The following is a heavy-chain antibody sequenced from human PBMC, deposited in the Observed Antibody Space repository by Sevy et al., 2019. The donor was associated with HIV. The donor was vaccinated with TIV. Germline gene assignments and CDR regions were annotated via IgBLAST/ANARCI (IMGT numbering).Heavy chain of an antibody. CDR3: ARDRGGYYYDSSGYYHDAFDI. CDR2: TSYDGSKK. J-gene: IGHJ3*02. Sequence: GGSLRLSCAASGFTFSSYCMHWVRQAPGKGLEWVVVTSYDGSKKYYADSVKGRFTISRDNSRTTLYLEMNSLGAEDTAVYYCARDRGGYYYDSSGYYHDAFDIWGLGTMVTVSS. V-gene: IGHV3-30-3*01. D-gene: IGHD3-22*01. CDR1: GFTFSSYC.